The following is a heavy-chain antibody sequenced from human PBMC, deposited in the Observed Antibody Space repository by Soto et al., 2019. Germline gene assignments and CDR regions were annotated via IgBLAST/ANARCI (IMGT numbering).Heavy chain of an antibody. D-gene: IGHD3-3*01. Sequence: PGGSLRLSCAASGFTFSSYGMHWVRQAPGKGLEWVAVISYDGSNKYYADSVKGRFTISRDNSKNTLYLQMHSLRAEDTAVYYCAKGDSFGVVNTYYFDYWGQGTLVTVSS. CDR3: AKGDSFGVVNTYYFDY. V-gene: IGHV3-30*18. CDR2: ISYDGSNK. CDR1: GFTFSSYG. J-gene: IGHJ4*02.